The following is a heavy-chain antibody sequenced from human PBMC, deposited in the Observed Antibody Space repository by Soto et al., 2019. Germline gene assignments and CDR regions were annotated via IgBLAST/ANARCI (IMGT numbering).Heavy chain of an antibody. CDR3: ATSLVTSRTRVDY. CDR2: IYYTGRT. V-gene: IGHV4-31*03. Sequence: QVQLQESGPGLVKPSQTLSLTCTVSGGSIYTGGFYWSWIRQLPGKGLEWLGYIYYTGRTPYTPSLKSRLTISTDASDNQFSLRLTSVTAADTAVYYCATSLVTSRTRVDYWGQGTLVTVSS. D-gene: IGHD1-26*01. CDR1: GGSIYTGGFY. J-gene: IGHJ4*02.